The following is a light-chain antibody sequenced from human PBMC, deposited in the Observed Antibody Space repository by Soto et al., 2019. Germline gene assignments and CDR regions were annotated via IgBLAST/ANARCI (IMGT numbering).Light chain of an antibody. V-gene: IGKV3-20*01. CDR2: GAS. J-gene: IGKJ1*01. Sequence: ERVLTQSPGTLSLSPGERATLSCIASQSVSSNYLAWYQQKPGQAPRLLIYGASTRATGIPDRVSGSGSGTDFTLTISRLEPEDSAVYYCQQYGSSPTWTFGQGTKVDIK. CDR1: QSVSSNY. CDR3: QQYGSSPTWT.